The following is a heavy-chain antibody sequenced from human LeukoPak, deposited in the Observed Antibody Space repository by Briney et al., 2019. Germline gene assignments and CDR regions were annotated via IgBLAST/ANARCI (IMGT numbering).Heavy chain of an antibody. CDR2: INPSVGTT. CDR3: AREEMMVILALDM. J-gene: IGHJ3*02. V-gene: IGHV1-46*01. CDR1: GYTFIKYY. D-gene: IGHD3-22*01. Sequence: ASVKVSCKASGYTFIKYYIHWMRQAPGQGLEWVGIINPSVGTTLYSQKFQGRVTLTRDTSTTTVYMEVTSLRSDDTAVYYCAREEMMVILALDMWGQGTMVTVSS.